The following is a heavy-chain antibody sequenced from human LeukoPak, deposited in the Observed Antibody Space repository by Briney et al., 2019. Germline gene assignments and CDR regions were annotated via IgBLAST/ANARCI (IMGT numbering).Heavy chain of an antibody. J-gene: IGHJ5*02. CDR3: AREGITMVRGVTNRYNWFDP. CDR2: INHSGST. Sequence: SETLSLTCAVYGGSFSGYYWSWIRQPPGKGLEWIGEINHSGSTNYNPSLKSRVTISVDTSKNQFSLKLSSVTAADTAVYYCAREGITMVRGVTNRYNWFDPWGQGTLVTVPS. V-gene: IGHV4-34*01. D-gene: IGHD3-10*01. CDR1: GGSFSGYY.